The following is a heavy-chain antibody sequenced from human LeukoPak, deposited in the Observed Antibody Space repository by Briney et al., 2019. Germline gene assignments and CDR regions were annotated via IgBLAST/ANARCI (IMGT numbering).Heavy chain of an antibody. CDR1: GGSLHRSF. J-gene: IGHJ4*02. Sequence: PSDTLSLTCVVSGGSLHRSFWTWVRQPPGKGLEWIGRAYSSGTTDYSPSLKSRLTISIDTSKNQFSLRLASVTAADTAVYYCGRRPAVDGPIDNWGQGILVAVSS. CDR3: GRRPAVDGPIDN. CDR2: AYSSGTT. D-gene: IGHD3/OR15-3a*01. V-gene: IGHV4-59*07.